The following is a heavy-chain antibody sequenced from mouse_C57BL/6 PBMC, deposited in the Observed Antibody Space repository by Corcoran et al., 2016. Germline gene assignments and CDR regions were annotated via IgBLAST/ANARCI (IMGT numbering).Heavy chain of an antibody. CDR1: GYAFSSYW. V-gene: IGHV1-80*01. CDR3: AREYYGSSPFAY. CDR2: IYPGDGDT. Sequence: QVQLQQSGAELVKPGASVKISCKASGYAFSSYWINWVKQRPGKGLEWIGQIYPGDGDTNYNGKFKGKATLTADKSSSTAYMQLISLTSEDSAVYFCAREYYGSSPFAYWGQGTLVTVS. J-gene: IGHJ3*01. D-gene: IGHD1-1*01.